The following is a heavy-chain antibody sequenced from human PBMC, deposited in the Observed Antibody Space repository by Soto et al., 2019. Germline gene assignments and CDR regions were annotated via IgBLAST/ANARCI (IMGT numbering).Heavy chain of an antibody. CDR3: ARGSAGDAFDI. Sequence: GGSLRLSCAASGFTFSSYWMHWVRQAPGKGLVWVSRINSDGSSTSYADSVKGRFTISRDNAKNTLYPQMNSLRAEDTAVYYCARGSAGDAFDIWGQGTMVTVSS. J-gene: IGHJ3*02. D-gene: IGHD6-19*01. V-gene: IGHV3-74*01. CDR2: INSDGSST. CDR1: GFTFSSYW.